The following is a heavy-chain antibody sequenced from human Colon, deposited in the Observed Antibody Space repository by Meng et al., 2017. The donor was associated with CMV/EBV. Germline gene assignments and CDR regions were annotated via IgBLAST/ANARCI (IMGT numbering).Heavy chain of an antibody. CDR3: ARGGYPGGGASFDC. Sequence: GGSLRLSCAASGFTFEDYGMYWVRQAPGKGLEWVSGISWNRGSIGYADSVKGRFIISRDNAKNSLYLQMNSLTGEDTAVYYCARGGYPGGGASFDCWGQGTLVTVSS. D-gene: IGHD1-1*01. J-gene: IGHJ4*02. CDR1: GFTFEDYG. V-gene: IGHV3-9*01. CDR2: ISWNRGSI.